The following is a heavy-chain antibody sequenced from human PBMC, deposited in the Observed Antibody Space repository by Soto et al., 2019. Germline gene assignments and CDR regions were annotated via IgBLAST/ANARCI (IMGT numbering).Heavy chain of an antibody. V-gene: IGHV4-59*08. Sequence: PAETLSLTCTVSGGSISSYYWSWIRQPPGKGLEWIGYIYYSGSTNYNPSLKSRVTISVDTSKNQFSLKLSSVTAADTAVYYCARGLNYYYDGSGYYLPWVQGTLVTVSS. J-gene: IGHJ5*02. CDR3: ARGLNYYYDGSGYYLP. CDR2: IYYSGST. D-gene: IGHD3-22*01. CDR1: GGSISSYY.